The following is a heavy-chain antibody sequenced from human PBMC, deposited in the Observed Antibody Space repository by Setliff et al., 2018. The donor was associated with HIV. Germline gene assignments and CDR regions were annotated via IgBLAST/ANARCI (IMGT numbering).Heavy chain of an antibody. CDR1: GGSVSGYY. CDR3: ARDPGYTSGSTFHFDY. CDR2: IYSSGST. Sequence: PSETLSLTCSVSGGSVSGYYWNWIRQPAGKGLEWIGRIYSSGSTNHNPSLKSRVTMSVDTSKNQFSLSLSSVTAADTAVYFCARDPGYTSGSTFHFDYWGQGTLVTVSS. J-gene: IGHJ4*02. D-gene: IGHD5-18*01. V-gene: IGHV4-4*07.